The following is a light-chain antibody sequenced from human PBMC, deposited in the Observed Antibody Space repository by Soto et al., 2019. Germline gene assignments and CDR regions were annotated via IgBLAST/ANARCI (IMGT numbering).Light chain of an antibody. V-gene: IGKV1-5*01. CDR1: QSISNR. CDR3: QQYNNWPPIT. CDR2: DAS. Sequence: DIQMTQSPSTLSASVGDRVTITCRASQSISNRLAWYQQKPGKAPKVLIYDASNLESGVPSRFSGSGSGTEFILTISSLQPDDFAVYYCQQYNNWPPITFGQGTRLEIK. J-gene: IGKJ5*01.